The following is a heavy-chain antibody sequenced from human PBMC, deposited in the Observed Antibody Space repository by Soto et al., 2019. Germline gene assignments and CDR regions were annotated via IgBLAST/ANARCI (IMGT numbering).Heavy chain of an antibody. Sequence: ASETLSLTCAVYGGSFSGYYWSWIRQPPGKGLEWIGEINHSGSTNYNPSLKSRVTISVDTSKNQFSLKLSSVTAADTAVYYCARVASSSWYSPIYYYYGMDVWGQGTTVTVSS. CDR3: ARVASSSWYSPIYYYYGMDV. V-gene: IGHV4-34*01. J-gene: IGHJ6*02. D-gene: IGHD6-13*01. CDR2: INHSGST. CDR1: GGSFSGYY.